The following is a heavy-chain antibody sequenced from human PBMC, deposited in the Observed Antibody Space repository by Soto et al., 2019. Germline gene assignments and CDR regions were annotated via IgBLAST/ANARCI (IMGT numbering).Heavy chain of an antibody. D-gene: IGHD2-21*01. CDR2: ISSSGSTI. CDR1: GFTFSDYY. V-gene: IGHV3-11*01. CDR3: GRDLTLGYSPPSGRPGIFDS. J-gene: IGHJ4*01. Sequence: QVQLVESGGGLVKPGGSLRLSCAASGFTFSDYYMSWIRQAPGKGLEWISYISSSGSTIYYADSVKGRFTISRDNAENPLFLKRTTLRAEAPPLYSCGRDLTLGYSPPSGRPGIFDSWG.